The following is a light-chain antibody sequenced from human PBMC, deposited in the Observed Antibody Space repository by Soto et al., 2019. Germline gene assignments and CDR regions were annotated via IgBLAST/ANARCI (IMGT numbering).Light chain of an antibody. V-gene: IGKV3-20*01. Sequence: EIVLTQSPGTLSVSPGERATLSCRASQSIGSSFLAWYQHKPGQAPRLVIYGASSRATGVPDRFSGSGSGTDFTLTISGLGPEDFAVYYCQQYGSSPPYTFGQGTKLEIK. CDR3: QQYGSSPPYT. J-gene: IGKJ2*01. CDR2: GAS. CDR1: QSIGSSF.